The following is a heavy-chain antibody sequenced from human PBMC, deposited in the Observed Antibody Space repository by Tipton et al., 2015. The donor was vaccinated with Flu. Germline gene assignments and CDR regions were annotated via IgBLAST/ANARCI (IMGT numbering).Heavy chain of an antibody. D-gene: IGHD7-27*01. CDR2: ISYDGSNK. J-gene: IGHJ3*02. CDR3: ARDGEGDAFDI. CDR1: GFTFGSYA. Sequence: RSLRLSCAASGFTFGSYAMHWVRQAPGKGLEWVAVISYDGSNKYYADSVKGRFTISRDNSKNTLYLQMNSLRAEDTAVYYCARDGEGDAFDIWGQGTMVTVSS. V-gene: IGHV3-30*04.